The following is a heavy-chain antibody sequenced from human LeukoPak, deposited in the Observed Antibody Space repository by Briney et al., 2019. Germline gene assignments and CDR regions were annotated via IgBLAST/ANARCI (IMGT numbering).Heavy chain of an antibody. CDR3: AKDKDPWKSTSISDFEY. D-gene: IGHD1-1*01. Sequence: GGSLRLSCAASGFTFSTYGMHWVRQAPGKGLEWVAFIRYDGSNKYYADSVKGRFTITRDNSKNTLYLQMNSLRAEDTAVYFCAKDKDPWKSTSISDFEYWGQGTLVTVSS. J-gene: IGHJ4*02. V-gene: IGHV3-30*02. CDR1: GFTFSTYG. CDR2: IRYDGSNK.